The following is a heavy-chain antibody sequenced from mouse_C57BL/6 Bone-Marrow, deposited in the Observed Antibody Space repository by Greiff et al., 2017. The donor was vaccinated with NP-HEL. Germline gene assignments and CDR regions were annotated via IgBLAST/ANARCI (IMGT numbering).Heavy chain of an antibody. CDR1: GYTFTSYW. CDR3: AEIYYYGSS. V-gene: IGHV1-64*01. Sequence: QVQLQQPGAELVKPGASVKLSCKASGYTFTSYWMHWVKQRPGQGLEWIGMIHPNSGSTNYNEKFKSKATLTVDKSSSTDYMQLSSLTSEDSAVYYCAEIYYYGSSGGQGTTPTVSS. CDR2: IHPNSGST. D-gene: IGHD1-1*01. J-gene: IGHJ2*01.